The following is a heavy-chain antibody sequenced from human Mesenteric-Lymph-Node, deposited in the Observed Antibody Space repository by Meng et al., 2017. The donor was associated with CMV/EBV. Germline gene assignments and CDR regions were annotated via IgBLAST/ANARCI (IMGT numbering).Heavy chain of an antibody. D-gene: IGHD3-3*01. V-gene: IGHV1-8*02. CDR1: GYTFTGYY. CDR2: MNPNSGNT. Sequence: ASVKVSCKASGYTFTGYYMHWVRQAPGQGLEWMGWMNPNSGNTGYAQKFQGRVTMTRNTSISTAYMELSSLRSEDTAVYYCARGPYYDFWSGYYTSYYYYGMDVWGQGTTVTVSS. J-gene: IGHJ6*02. CDR3: ARGPYYDFWSGYYTSYYYYGMDV.